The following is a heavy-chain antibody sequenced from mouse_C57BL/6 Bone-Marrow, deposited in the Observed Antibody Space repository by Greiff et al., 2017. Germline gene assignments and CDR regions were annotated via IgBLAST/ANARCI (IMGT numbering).Heavy chain of an antibody. V-gene: IGHV1-81*01. J-gene: IGHJ2*01. CDR1: GYTFTSYG. CDR3: ARWELDY. D-gene: IGHD4-1*01. CDR2: IYPRSGNT. Sequence: QVQLKESGAELARPGASVKLSCKASGYTFTSYGISWVKQRTGQGLEWIGGIYPRSGNTYYNEKFKGKATLTADKSSSTAYMELRSLTSEDSAVYFCARWELDYWGQGTTLTVSS.